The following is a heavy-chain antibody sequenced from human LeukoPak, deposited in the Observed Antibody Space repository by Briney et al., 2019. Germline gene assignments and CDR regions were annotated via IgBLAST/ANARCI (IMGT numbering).Heavy chain of an antibody. Sequence: ASLKLSCTASGYTFTSYGISWVRQAPGQGLEWMGWISAYKGNTNYAQKLQGRVTMTTDTSTSTAYMELRSLRSDDTAVYYCAREPPNGSGSLRIWGQGTLVTVSS. CDR2: ISAYKGNT. CDR3: AREPPNGSGSLRI. J-gene: IGHJ4*02. D-gene: IGHD3-10*01. V-gene: IGHV1-18*01. CDR1: GYTFTSYG.